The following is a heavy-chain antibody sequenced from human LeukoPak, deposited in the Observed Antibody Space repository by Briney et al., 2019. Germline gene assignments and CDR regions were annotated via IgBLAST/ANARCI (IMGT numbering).Heavy chain of an antibody. J-gene: IGHJ5*02. V-gene: IGHV3-30*18. D-gene: IGHD3-10*01. CDR3: AKDLGSQGGPYNWFDP. Sequence: GGSLRLSCAASGFTFSNCAMHWVRQAPGKGLEWVALISHDGNNKYYADSVKGRFTISRDNSKNTLYLQMNSLRAEDTAVYYCAKDLGSQGGPYNWFDPWGQGTLVTVSS. CDR2: ISHDGNNK. CDR1: GFTFSNCA.